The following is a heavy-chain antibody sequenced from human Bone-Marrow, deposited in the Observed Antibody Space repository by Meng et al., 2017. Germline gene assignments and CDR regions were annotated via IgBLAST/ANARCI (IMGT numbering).Heavy chain of an antibody. CDR1: GHTFTGYY. V-gene: IGHV7-4-1*02. CDR2: INTNTGDP. CDR3: ARTNDHGDHLLPLDY. Sequence: QVQLVQAGAEVKKPGASVKVSCKASGHTFTGYYMHWVRQAPGQGLEWMGWINTNTGDPRYAQGFTGRFVFSLDTSVSTAYLEINSLKAEDTAVYYCARTNDHGDHLLPLDYWGQGTLVTVSS. D-gene: IGHD4-17*01. J-gene: IGHJ4*02.